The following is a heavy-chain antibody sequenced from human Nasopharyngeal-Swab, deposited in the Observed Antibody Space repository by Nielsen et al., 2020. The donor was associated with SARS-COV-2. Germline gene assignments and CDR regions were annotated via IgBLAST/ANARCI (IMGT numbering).Heavy chain of an antibody. Sequence: SETLSLTCTVSGGSISSSSYYWGWIRQPPGKGLEWTGSIYYSGGTYYNPSLKSRVTISVDTSKNQFSLKLSSVTAAETAVYYCARHRGLRSYYYGMDVWGQGTTVTVSS. CDR1: GGSISSSSYY. J-gene: IGHJ6*02. CDR2: IYYSGGT. V-gene: IGHV4-39*01. CDR3: ARHRGLRSYYYGMDV. D-gene: IGHD4-17*01.